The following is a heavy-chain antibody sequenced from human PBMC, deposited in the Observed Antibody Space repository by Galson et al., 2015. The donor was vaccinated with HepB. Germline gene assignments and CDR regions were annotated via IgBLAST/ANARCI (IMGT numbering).Heavy chain of an antibody. Sequence: SLRLSCAASGFTLSSYVMSWVRQAPGKGLEWVSLISGSSGNAYYADSVKGRFTISRDNSKNTLYLQMNILRAEDTAVYYCAKDMSGRWYTHEYWGQGTLVTVSS. J-gene: IGHJ4*02. CDR3: AKDMSGRWYTHEY. D-gene: IGHD6-13*01. CDR2: ISGSSGNA. V-gene: IGHV3-23*01. CDR1: GFTLSSYV.